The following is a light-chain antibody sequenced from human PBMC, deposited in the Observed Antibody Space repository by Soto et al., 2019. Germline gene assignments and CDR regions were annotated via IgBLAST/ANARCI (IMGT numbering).Light chain of an antibody. CDR1: SSDVGGYNY. CDR2: EVS. J-gene: IGLJ3*02. Sequence: QSALTQPASVSGSPGQSITISCTGSSSDVGGYNYVSWYQQYPGRSPKLMIFEVSLRPAGVSNRFSGSKSGNTASLNISGLQAEDESDYYCISYTSSSTWVFGGGTKLTVL. V-gene: IGLV2-14*01. CDR3: ISYTSSSTWV.